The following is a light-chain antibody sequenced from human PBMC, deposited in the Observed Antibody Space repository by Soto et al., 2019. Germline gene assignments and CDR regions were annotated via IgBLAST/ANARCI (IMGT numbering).Light chain of an antibody. CDR3: QQYNNWPPAWT. J-gene: IGKJ1*01. Sequence: EIVMTQSPATLSVSRGERATLSCRASQSVRSNLAWYQQKPGQSPRLLIYGASTRATGIPARFSGSGSGTQFTLTISSLQSEDFAVYYCQQYNNWPPAWTFGQGTKVDIK. CDR2: GAS. V-gene: IGKV3-15*01. CDR1: QSVRSN.